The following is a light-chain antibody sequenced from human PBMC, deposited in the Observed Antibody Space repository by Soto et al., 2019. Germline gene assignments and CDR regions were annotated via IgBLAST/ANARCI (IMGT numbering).Light chain of an antibody. V-gene: IGKV1-39*01. CDR3: QQYGSSPLT. CDR2: AAS. J-gene: IGKJ1*01. CDR1: QSISSY. Sequence: DIQMTQSPSSLSASVGDRVTITCRASQSISSYLNWYQQKPGKAPKLLIYAASSLQSGVPSRFSGSGSGTDFTLTISRLEPEDFAVYYCQQYGSSPLTFGQGTKVDI.